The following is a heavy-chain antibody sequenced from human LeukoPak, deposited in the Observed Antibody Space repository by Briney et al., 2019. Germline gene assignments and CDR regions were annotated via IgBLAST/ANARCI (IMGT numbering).Heavy chain of an antibody. J-gene: IGHJ4*02. CDR3: ARDRGSAGGFDY. CDR2: IYYSGTT. Sequence: SETLSLTCSVSGGSISPYYWSWIRQPPGKGLEGIGYIYYSGTTNYNPSLKSRVTISVDTSKNQFSLKLSSVTAADTAVYYCARDRGSAGGFDYWGQGTLVTVSS. V-gene: IGHV4-59*01. CDR1: GGSISPYY. D-gene: IGHD2-15*01.